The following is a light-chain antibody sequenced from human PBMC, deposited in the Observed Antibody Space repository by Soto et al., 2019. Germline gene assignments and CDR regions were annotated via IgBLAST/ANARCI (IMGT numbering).Light chain of an antibody. J-gene: IGKJ1*01. V-gene: IGKV1-5*03. CDR3: QHYSLVWA. CDR2: KAS. CDR1: LSITTY. Sequence: DIQMTQSPSSLSASVGDRVTITCRTSLSITTYLNWYQQKPGKAPKLLIYKASTLKSGVPTRFSGSGSGTEFTLTISSLQPDDFATYYCQHYSLVWAFGQGTKVDIK.